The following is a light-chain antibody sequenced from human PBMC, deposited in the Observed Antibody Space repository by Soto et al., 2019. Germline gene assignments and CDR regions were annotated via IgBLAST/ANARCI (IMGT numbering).Light chain of an antibody. CDR3: HHRGNGIT. V-gene: IGKV3-11*01. Sequence: EVVFTQSPATLSLSPGDTATLSCSASQSVSSSLAWYQQKPGQAPRLLIYDASSRATGIPARFSGSGSGTDFTLTISSLEPEDFAVYYCHHRGNGITFGQGTRLEIK. J-gene: IGKJ5*01. CDR2: DAS. CDR1: QSVSSS.